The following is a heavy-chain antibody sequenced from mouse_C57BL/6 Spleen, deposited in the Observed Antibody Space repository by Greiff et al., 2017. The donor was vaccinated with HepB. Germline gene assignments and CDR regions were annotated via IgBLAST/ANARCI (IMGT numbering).Heavy chain of an antibody. CDR2: IDPEDGDT. D-gene: IGHD1-1*01. CDR1: GFNIKDYY. CDR3: TTWGYGSSRGYFDY. J-gene: IGHJ2*01. Sequence: EVKLMESGAELVRPGASVKLSCTASGFNIKDYYMHWVKQRPEQGLEWIGRIDPEDGDTEYAPKFQGKATMTADTSSNTAYLQLSSLTSEDTAVYYCTTWGYGSSRGYFDYWGQGTTLTVSS. V-gene: IGHV14-1*01.